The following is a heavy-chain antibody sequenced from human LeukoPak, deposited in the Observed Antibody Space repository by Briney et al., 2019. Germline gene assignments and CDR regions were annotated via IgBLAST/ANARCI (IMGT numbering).Heavy chain of an antibody. D-gene: IGHD2-2*01. CDR3: ARDADIVVVPVANGVDY. CDR2: INPNSGGT. Sequence: GASVKVSCKASGYTFTGYYMHWVRQAPGQGLEWMGWINPNSGGTNYAQKFQGRVTMTRDTSISTAYMELSRLRSDDTAVYYCARDADIVVVPVANGVDYWGQGTLVTVSS. CDR1: GYTFTGYY. J-gene: IGHJ4*02. V-gene: IGHV1-2*02.